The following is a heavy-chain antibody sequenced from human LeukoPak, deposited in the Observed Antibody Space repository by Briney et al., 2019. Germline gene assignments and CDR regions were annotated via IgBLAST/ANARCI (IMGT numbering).Heavy chain of an antibody. CDR3: TRLGSQNYYDSSGYYWGWFDP. V-gene: IGHV5-51*01. Sequence: GESLKISCKGSGYSFMTYWIGWVRQMPGKGLEWMGIIYPGDSDTRYSPSFQGQVTISVDKSISTVYLQWSSLKASDTAIYYCTRLGSQNYYDSSGYYWGWFDPWGQGTLVTVSS. D-gene: IGHD3-22*01. CDR1: GYSFMTYW. J-gene: IGHJ5*02. CDR2: IYPGDSDT.